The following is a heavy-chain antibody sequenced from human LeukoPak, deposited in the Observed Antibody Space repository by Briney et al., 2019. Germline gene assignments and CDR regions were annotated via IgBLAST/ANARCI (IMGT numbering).Heavy chain of an antibody. J-gene: IGHJ4*02. CDR2: ISADNGNT. Sequence: ASVKVSCKASGHTFTSYGINWVRQAPGEGLEWMGWISADNGNTNYAQKFQGRVTMTTDTSTSSAYMELRSLRSDDTAVYYCARLPGYSSGCYFCPAVGWGREPLVTVSS. D-gene: IGHD6-25*01. V-gene: IGHV1-18*01. CDR3: ARLPGYSSGCYFCPAVG. CDR1: GHTFTSYG.